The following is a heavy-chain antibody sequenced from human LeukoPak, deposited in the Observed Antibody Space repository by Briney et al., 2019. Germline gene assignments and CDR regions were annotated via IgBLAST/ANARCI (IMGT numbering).Heavy chain of an antibody. Sequence: GGSLRLSCAASGFTFSSYAMHWVRQAPGKGLEWVAVISYDGSNKYYADSVKGRFTISRDNSKNTLYLQMNSLRAEGTAVYYCAGGGRKYSSSPHFDYWGQGTLVTVPS. D-gene: IGHD6-6*01. CDR2: ISYDGSNK. CDR1: GFTFSSYA. J-gene: IGHJ4*02. V-gene: IGHV3-30-3*01. CDR3: AGGGRKYSSSPHFDY.